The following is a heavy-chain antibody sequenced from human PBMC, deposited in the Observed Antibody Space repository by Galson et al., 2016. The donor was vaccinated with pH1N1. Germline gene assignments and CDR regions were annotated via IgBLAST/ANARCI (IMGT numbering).Heavy chain of an antibody. CDR3: ARRYFDY. J-gene: IGHJ4*02. CDR1: GFTFSTYW. CDR2: INQDGSEK. Sequence: SLRLSCAASGFTFSTYWMHWVRQAPGKGLEWVANINQDGSEKYYVDSVKGRFTISRDNAKNSLFLQMNSLKAEDTAVYYCARRYFDYWGQGTLVSVSS. V-gene: IGHV3-7*03.